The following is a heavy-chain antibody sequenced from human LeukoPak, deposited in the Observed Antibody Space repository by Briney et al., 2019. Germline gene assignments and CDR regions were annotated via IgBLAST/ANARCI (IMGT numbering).Heavy chain of an antibody. D-gene: IGHD3-22*01. CDR3: AKDIYYYDSSGYFDY. V-gene: IGHV3-9*01. J-gene: IGHJ4*02. CDR2: ISWNSGSI. CDR1: GFTFDDYA. Sequence: GGSLRLSCAASGFTFDDYAMHWVRQAPGKGLEWVSGISWNSGSIGYADSVMGRFTISRDNAKNSLYLQMNSLRAEDTALYYCAKDIYYYDSSGYFDYWGQGTLVTVSS.